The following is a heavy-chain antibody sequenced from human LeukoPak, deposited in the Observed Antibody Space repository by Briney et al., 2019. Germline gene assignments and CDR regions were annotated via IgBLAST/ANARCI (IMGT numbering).Heavy chain of an antibody. CDR1: GFTFSDYS. CDR3: AREIPGRIAADC. Sequence: GGSLRLSCAASGFTFSDYSMNWVRQAPGKGLEWISYIGGRGDGISYADSVKGRFTVSRDNAKNSLFLQMNRLRGEDTAIYFCAREIPGRIAADCWGQGTLVTVYS. D-gene: IGHD2-15*01. CDR2: IGGRGDGI. J-gene: IGHJ4*02. V-gene: IGHV3-48*01.